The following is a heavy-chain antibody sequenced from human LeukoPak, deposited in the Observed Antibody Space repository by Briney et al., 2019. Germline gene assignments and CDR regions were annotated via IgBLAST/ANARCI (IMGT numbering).Heavy chain of an antibody. J-gene: IGHJ4*02. V-gene: IGHV4-59*01. Sequence: KTSETLSLTCTVSGGSISRYYWSWIRQPPGKGLEWIGYIHDTGTTNYNPSLKSRVTISVDTSKNQFSLKLSSVTAADTAVYYCAREYDYGDYWGQGTLVTVSS. CDR1: GGSISRYY. CDR2: IHDTGTT. CDR3: AREYDYGDY.